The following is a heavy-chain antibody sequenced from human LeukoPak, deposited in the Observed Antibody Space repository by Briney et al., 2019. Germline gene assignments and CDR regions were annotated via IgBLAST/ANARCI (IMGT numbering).Heavy chain of an antibody. CDR1: GFTFSSYA. CDR2: ISGSGGST. Sequence: GGSLRLSCTASGFTFSSYAMSWVRQAPGKGLEWVLAISGSGGSTYSADSVKGRFTISRDNSKNTLYLQMNSLGAEDSAVYYCAKDGESGSYPDYWGQGTLVTVSS. D-gene: IGHD1-26*01. CDR3: AKDGESGSYPDY. V-gene: IGHV3-23*01. J-gene: IGHJ4*02.